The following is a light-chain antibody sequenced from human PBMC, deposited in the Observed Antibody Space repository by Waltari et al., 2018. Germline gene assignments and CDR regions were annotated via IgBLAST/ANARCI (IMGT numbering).Light chain of an antibody. Sequence: QSALTQPASVSGSPGQSITIPCTGSSSDVGTYNLASWYQQYPGKAPKLMIYEVTKRPSGVSNRFSGSKSGNTASLTISGLQAEDEADYYCCSYAGSTTFVVFGGGTNLAVL. CDR2: EVT. V-gene: IGLV2-23*02. CDR1: SSDVGTYNL. J-gene: IGLJ2*01. CDR3: CSYAGSTTFVV.